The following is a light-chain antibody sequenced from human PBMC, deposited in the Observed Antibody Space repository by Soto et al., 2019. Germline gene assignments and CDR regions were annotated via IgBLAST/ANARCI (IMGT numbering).Light chain of an antibody. CDR2: GAS. Sequence: EIVLTHSPGTLSLSPCERATLSFRASQSVSSSYLAWYQQKPGQAPRLLIYGASSRATGIPDRFSGSGSGTDFTLTISRPEPEDFAVYYCQQYGSSGTFGQGTKVDIK. J-gene: IGKJ1*01. CDR1: QSVSSSY. V-gene: IGKV3-20*01. CDR3: QQYGSSGT.